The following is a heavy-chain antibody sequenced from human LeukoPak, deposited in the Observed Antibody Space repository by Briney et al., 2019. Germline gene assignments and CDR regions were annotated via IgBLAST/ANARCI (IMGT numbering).Heavy chain of an antibody. CDR1: GFTFSSYS. D-gene: IGHD6-13*01. CDR2: ISSSSSYI. J-gene: IGHJ3*02. CDR3: ARGTLIPSSWYWGGLDAFDI. Sequence: PGGSLRLSCAASGFTFSSYSMNWVRQAPGKGLEWVSSISSSSSYIYYADSVKGRFTISRDNAKNSLYLQMNSLRAEDTAVYYCARGTLIPSSWYWGGLDAFDIWGQGTMVTVSS. V-gene: IGHV3-21*01.